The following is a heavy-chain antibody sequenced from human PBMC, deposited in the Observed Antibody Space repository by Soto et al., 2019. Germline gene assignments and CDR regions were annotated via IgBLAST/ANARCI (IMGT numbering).Heavy chain of an antibody. V-gene: IGHV1-18*04. D-gene: IGHD3-22*01. J-gene: IGHJ4*02. CDR2: ISPYNGNT. CDR3: ARAGGSYDSGTFYRYYFDN. CDR1: GYTFTRYT. Sequence: ASVKVSCKTSGYTFTRYTIGWVRQAPGQGLEWMGWISPYNGNTDYEQKFQDRVTMTTDTSTSTAYMELRSLRSDDTAVYYCARAGGSYDSGTFYRYYFDNWAQGAMVTV.